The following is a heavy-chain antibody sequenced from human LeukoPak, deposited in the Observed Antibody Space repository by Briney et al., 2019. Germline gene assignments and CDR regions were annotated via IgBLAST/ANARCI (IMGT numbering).Heavy chain of an antibody. CDR3: ARAHGPQLVGAIPY. J-gene: IGHJ4*02. CDR2: INPNSGGT. Sequence: ASVKDSCKACGYTFTGYYLHWVRQAPGQGLEWMGWINPNSGGTNYAQKFQGRVTMTRDTSISTAYMELSRLRSDDTAVYYCARAHGPQLVGAIPYWGQGTLVTVSS. D-gene: IGHD1-26*01. CDR1: GYTFTGYY. V-gene: IGHV1-2*02.